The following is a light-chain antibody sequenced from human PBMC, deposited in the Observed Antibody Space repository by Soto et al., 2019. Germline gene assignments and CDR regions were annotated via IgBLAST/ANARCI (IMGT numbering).Light chain of an antibody. CDR1: QGISSY. Sequence: AIRMTQSPSSFSASTGDRVTITCRASQGISSYLAWYQQKPGKAPKLLIYAASTLQSGVPSRFSGSGSGTEFTLTIRNVQPEDFATYYCQQSHSTPTYTFGQGTKLEIK. J-gene: IGKJ2*01. CDR3: QQSHSTPTYT. V-gene: IGKV1-8*01. CDR2: AAS.